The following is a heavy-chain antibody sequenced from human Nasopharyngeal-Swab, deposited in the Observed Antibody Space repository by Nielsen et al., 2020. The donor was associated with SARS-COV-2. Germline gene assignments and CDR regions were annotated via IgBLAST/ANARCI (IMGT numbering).Heavy chain of an antibody. J-gene: IGHJ5*02. CDR2: IYYSGST. Sequence: WSRQCPGKGLEWIGYIYYSGSTNYNPSLKSRVTISVDTSKNQFSLKLSSVTAADTAVYYCAREKTHYDSSGYYYLWFDPWGQGTLVTVSS. V-gene: IGHV4-59*01. D-gene: IGHD3-22*01. CDR3: AREKTHYDSSGYYYLWFDP.